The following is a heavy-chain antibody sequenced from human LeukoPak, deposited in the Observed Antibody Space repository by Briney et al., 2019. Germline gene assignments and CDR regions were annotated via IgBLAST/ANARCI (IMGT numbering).Heavy chain of an antibody. CDR1: GFTFSSYA. Sequence: PGGTLRLSCAASGFTFSSYAMSWVRQAPGKGLEWVSAISGSGGSTYYADSVKGRFTISRDNSKNTLYLQMNSLRAEDTAVYYCAKDYYYDSSGYYWGADYFDYWGQGTLVTVSS. V-gene: IGHV3-23*01. D-gene: IGHD3-22*01. CDR2: ISGSGGST. J-gene: IGHJ4*02. CDR3: AKDYYYDSSGYYWGADYFDY.